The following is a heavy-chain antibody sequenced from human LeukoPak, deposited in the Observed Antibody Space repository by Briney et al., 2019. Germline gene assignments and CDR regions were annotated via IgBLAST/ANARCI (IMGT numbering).Heavy chain of an antibody. CDR1: GYTFTSYY. CDR2: INPSGGST. Sequence: ASVKVSCKASGYTFTSYYMHWVWQAPGQGLEWMGIINPSGGSTSYAKKFQGRVTMTRDTSTSTVYMELSSLRSEDTAVYYCARDRDYDFWSGYSQYYFDYWGQGTLVTVSP. CDR3: ARDRDYDFWSGYSQYYFDY. J-gene: IGHJ4*02. D-gene: IGHD3-3*01. V-gene: IGHV1-46*01.